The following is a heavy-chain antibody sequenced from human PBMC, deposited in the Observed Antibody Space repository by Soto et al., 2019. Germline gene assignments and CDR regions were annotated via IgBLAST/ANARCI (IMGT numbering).Heavy chain of an antibody. CDR2: IWYDGSNK. J-gene: IGHJ4*02. D-gene: IGHD6-19*01. V-gene: IGHV3-33*01. CDR1: GFTFSSYG. Sequence: PGGSLRLSCAASGFTFSSYGMHWVRQAPGKGLEWVAVIWYDGSNKYYADSVKGRFTISRDNSKNTLYLQMNSLRAEDTAVYYCARDQQWLVRFYFDFWGQGTLVTGSS. CDR3: ARDQQWLVRFYFDF.